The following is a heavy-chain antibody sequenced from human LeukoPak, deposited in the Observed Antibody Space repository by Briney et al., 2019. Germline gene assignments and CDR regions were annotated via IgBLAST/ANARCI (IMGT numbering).Heavy chain of an antibody. D-gene: IGHD3-10*01. CDR2: IYHSGST. J-gene: IGHJ4*02. CDR1: GYSISSGYY. Sequence: SETLSLTCTVSGYSISSGYYWGWIRQPPGKGLEWIGSIYHSGSTYYNPSLKSRVTISVDTSKNQFSLKLSSVTAADTAVYYCAREPTMVRGVISPYYFDYWGQGTLVTVSS. V-gene: IGHV4-38-2*02. CDR3: AREPTMVRGVISPYYFDY.